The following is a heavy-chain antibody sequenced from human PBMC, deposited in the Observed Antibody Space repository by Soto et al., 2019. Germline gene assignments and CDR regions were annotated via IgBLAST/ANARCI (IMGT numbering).Heavy chain of an antibody. D-gene: IGHD3-9*01. V-gene: IGHV3-21*01. CDR1: GFSLSTYG. CDR2: ISTRGDYL. J-gene: IGHJ3*01. Sequence: EVQLVESGGGLVKPGGSLRLSCAASGFSLSTYGMNWVRQAPGEGLEWVSSISTRGDYLYYADSVKGRFTVSRDNPENSLYLQMNGLRAEDTAVYYCARDDYYDLLTGYFDDAFDVWGQGTVVTVSS. CDR3: ARDDYYDLLTGYFDDAFDV.